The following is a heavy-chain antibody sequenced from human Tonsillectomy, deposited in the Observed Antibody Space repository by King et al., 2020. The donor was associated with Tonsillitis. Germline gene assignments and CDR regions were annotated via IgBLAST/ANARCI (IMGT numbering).Heavy chain of an antibody. CDR1: GFTFTTYG. Sequence: HVQLVESGGGVVQPGRSLRLSCAASGFTFTTYGMHWVRQAPGKGLEWVTIIWYDGKDKNYADSVKGRFTISRDNSKNTVYLQMDSLKDEDTAVYYCVGGPGSSVYKSAFDFWGQGTMVTVSS. CDR2: IWYDGKDK. D-gene: IGHD3-16*01. CDR3: VGGPGSSVYKSAFDF. J-gene: IGHJ3*01. V-gene: IGHV3-33*01.